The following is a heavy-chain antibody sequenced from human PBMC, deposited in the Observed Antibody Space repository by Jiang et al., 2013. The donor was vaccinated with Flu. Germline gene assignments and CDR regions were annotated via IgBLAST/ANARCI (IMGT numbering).Heavy chain of an antibody. D-gene: IGHD3-10*01. J-gene: IGHJ2*01. CDR3: ATRWDGDYWYFDL. V-gene: IGHV4-4*02. Sequence: LKSRVTISVDKSRNQFSLKLSSVTAADTAVYYCATRWDGDYWYFDLWGRGTLVTVSS.